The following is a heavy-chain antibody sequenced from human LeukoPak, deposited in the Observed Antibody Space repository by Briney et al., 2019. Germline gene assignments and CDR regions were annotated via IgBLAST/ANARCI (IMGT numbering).Heavy chain of an antibody. CDR1: GSTFTSRY. V-gene: IGHV1-2*02. CDR3: ARDLATIDGIAWYYFDN. Sequence: ASVKLSCKASGSTFTSRYIHWVRQAIGQDFEWMGWINPYTGGTDYAQKFQDRIAISTYTSISTAYMELSRLRSDDTALYYCARDLATIDGIAWYYFDNWGQGTLVTVS. D-gene: IGHD5-12*01. J-gene: IGHJ4*02. CDR2: INPYTGGT.